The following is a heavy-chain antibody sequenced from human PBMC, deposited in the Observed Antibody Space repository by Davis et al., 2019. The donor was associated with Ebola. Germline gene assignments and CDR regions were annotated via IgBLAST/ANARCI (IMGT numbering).Heavy chain of an antibody. D-gene: IGHD3-16*01. J-gene: IGHJ4*02. V-gene: IGHV1-18*04. CDR2: ISAYNGNT. CDR1: GYTFTSYG. CDR3: ARDRGMITFGGVHQY. Sequence: ASVKVSCKASGYTFTSYGISWVRQAPGQGLDWMGWISAYNGNTNYAQKLQGRVTMTTDTSTSTAYMELRSLRSDDTAVYYCARDRGMITFGGVHQYWGQGTLVTVSS.